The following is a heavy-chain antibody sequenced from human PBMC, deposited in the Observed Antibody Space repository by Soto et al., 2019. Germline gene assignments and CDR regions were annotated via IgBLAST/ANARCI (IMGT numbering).Heavy chain of an antibody. D-gene: IGHD2-15*01. Sequence: ETLSLTCSVSGVSIHNSHSFWGWIRQPPGKGLEFIGSVYYSGGANYNPSLKSRVTISVDTSKNQFSLRVNSVTAADTAVYYCGRVVEGATRHTDFDSWGQRTLVTVSS. CDR2: VYYSGGA. J-gene: IGHJ5*01. CDR1: GVSIHNSHSF. V-gene: IGHV4-39*01. CDR3: GRVVEGATRHTDFDS.